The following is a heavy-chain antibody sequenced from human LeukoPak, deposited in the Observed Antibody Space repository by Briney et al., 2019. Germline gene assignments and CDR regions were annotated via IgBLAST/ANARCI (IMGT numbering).Heavy chain of an antibody. D-gene: IGHD3-10*01. V-gene: IGHV3-7*01. CDR3: ARETTMVRGVIGLDY. CDR2: IKQDGSEK. Sequence: GGSLRLSCAASGFTFSSYWMSWVRQAPGKGLEWMANIKQDGSEKYYVDSVKGRFTISRDNAKNSLYLQMNSLRAEDTAVYYCARETTMVRGVIGLDYWGQGTLVTVSS. CDR1: GFTFSSYW. J-gene: IGHJ4*02.